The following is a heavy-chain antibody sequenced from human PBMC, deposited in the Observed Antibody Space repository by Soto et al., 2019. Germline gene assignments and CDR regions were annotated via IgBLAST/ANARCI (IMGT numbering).Heavy chain of an antibody. CDR2: INTDGTNS. Sequence: DVQLVETGGGIVPPGGSLRLSCAASGLTFNRYWMHWVRHAPGKGLVWVSHINTDGTNSNYADSVKGRFTISRDNAKRTLFLQMNSLRDEDTAVYYCAREFCSGGNCYTYYFDPWRQGIPVTVSS. D-gene: IGHD2-15*01. J-gene: IGHJ5*02. V-gene: IGHV3-74*01. CDR3: AREFCSGGNCYTYYFDP. CDR1: GLTFNRYW.